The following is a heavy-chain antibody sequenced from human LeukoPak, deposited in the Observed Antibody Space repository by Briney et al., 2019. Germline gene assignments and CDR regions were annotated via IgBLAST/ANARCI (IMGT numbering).Heavy chain of an antibody. Sequence: GGSLRLSCAASGFTFSSYSMNWVRQAPGKGLEWVSSISSSSSYIYYADSVKGRFTISRGNAKNSLYLQMNSLRAEDTAVYYCARDPSMVRGEYNWFDPWGQGTLVTVSS. J-gene: IGHJ5*02. CDR2: ISSSSSYI. D-gene: IGHD3-10*01. CDR3: ARDPSMVRGEYNWFDP. CDR1: GFTFSSYS. V-gene: IGHV3-21*01.